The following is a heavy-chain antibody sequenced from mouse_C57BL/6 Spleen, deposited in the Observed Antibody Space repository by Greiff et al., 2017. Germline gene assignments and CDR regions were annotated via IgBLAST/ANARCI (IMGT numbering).Heavy chain of an antibody. CDR3: ARGYYGYDPYFDY. CDR1: GYTFTSYW. CDR2: IDPSDSET. Sequence: VQLQQPGAELVRPGSSVKLSCKASGYTFTSYWMHWVKQRPIQGLEWIGNIDPSDSETHYNQQFKDKATLTVDKSSSTAYMQLSSLTSEDSAVYYCARGYYGYDPYFDYWGQGTTLTVSS. V-gene: IGHV1-52*01. J-gene: IGHJ2*01. D-gene: IGHD2-2*01.